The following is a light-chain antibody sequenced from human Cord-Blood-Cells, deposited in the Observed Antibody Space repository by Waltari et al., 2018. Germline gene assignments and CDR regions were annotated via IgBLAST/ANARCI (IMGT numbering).Light chain of an antibody. CDR3: AAWDDSLNGPV. CDR1: SSNTXXNT. CDR2: INN. J-gene: IGLJ3*02. Sequence: QSVLTQPPSASGTPGQRATISCSGSSSNTXXNTXXXYQPPPGTAPKLLIYINNPRPSGVPDRFSVSKSGTSASLAISGLQSEDEADYYCAAWDDSLNGPVFGGGTKLTVL. V-gene: IGLV1-44*01.